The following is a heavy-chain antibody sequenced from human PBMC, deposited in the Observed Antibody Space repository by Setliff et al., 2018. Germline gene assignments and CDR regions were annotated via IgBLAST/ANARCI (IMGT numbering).Heavy chain of an antibody. CDR1: GGSISSYY. CDR3: ARAPYSSSWYPGGFDP. CDR2: IYYSGST. Sequence: SETLSLTCTVSGGSISSYYWSWIRQPPGKGLEWIGYIYYSGSTNYNPSLKSRVTISVDTSKNQFSLKPSSVTAADTAVYYCARAPYSSSWYPGGFDPWGQGTLVTVSS. V-gene: IGHV4-59*01. D-gene: IGHD6-13*01. J-gene: IGHJ5*02.